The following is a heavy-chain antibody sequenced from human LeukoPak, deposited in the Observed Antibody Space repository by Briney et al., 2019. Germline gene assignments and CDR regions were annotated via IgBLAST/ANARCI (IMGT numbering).Heavy chain of an antibody. CDR3: ARSISYVRAFDY. Sequence: SETLSLTCAVYGGSLSGYYWSWIRQPPGKGLEWIGEINHSGSTNYNPSLKSRVTISVDTSKNQFSLKLSSVTAADTAVYYCARSISYVRAFDYWGQGTLVTVSS. D-gene: IGHD3-16*01. CDR2: INHSGST. V-gene: IGHV4-34*01. J-gene: IGHJ4*02. CDR1: GGSLSGYY.